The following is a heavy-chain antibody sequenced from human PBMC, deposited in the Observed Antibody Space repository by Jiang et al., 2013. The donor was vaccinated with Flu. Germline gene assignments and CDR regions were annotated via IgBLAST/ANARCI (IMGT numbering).Heavy chain of an antibody. V-gene: IGHV3-48*03. CDR3: ARDAPRITYDFWSGPFYYYYGMDV. CDR2: ISSSGSTI. CDR1: GFTFSSYE. D-gene: IGHD3-3*01. Sequence: VQLLESGGGLVQPGGSLRLSCAASGFTFSSYEMNWVRQAPGKGLEWVSYISSSGSTIYYADSVKGRFTISRDNAKNSLYLQMNSLRAEDTAVYYCARDAPRITYDFWSGPFYYYYGMDVWGKGTTVTVSS. J-gene: IGHJ6*04.